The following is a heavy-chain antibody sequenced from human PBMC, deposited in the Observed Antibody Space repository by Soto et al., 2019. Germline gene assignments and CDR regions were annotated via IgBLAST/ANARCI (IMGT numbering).Heavy chain of an antibody. V-gene: IGHV4-61*01. CDR2: IYYSGST. CDR3: ARENNWNLDY. D-gene: IGHD1-1*01. Sequence: SETLSLTYTVSGGSVSSGSYYWSWIRQPPGKGLEWIGYIYYSGSTNYNPSLKSRVTISVDTSKNQFSLKLSSVTAADTAVYYRARENNWNLDYWGQGTLVSVSS. CDR1: GGSVSSGSYY. J-gene: IGHJ4*02.